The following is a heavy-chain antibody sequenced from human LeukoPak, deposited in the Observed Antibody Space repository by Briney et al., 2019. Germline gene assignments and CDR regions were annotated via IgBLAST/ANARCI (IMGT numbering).Heavy chain of an antibody. D-gene: IGHD2-15*01. Sequence: ASVKVSCKASGYTFTSYGISWVRQAPGQGLEWTGWISAYNGNTNYAQKLQGRVTMTTDTSTSTAYMELRSLRSDDTAVYYCARGYCSGGSCWAPVDYWGQGTLVTVSS. CDR3: ARGYCSGGSCWAPVDY. CDR2: ISAYNGNT. V-gene: IGHV1-18*01. CDR1: GYTFTSYG. J-gene: IGHJ4*02.